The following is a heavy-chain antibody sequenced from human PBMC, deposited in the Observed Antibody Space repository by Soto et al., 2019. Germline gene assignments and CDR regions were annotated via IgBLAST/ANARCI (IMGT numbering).Heavy chain of an antibody. J-gene: IGHJ5*02. CDR1: GYTFTGYY. Sequence: ASVKVSCKASGYTFTGYYMHWVRQARGQGLEWMGWINPNSGGTNYAQKFQGRVTMTRDTSISTAYMELSRLRSDDTAVYYCARAYDFRRGYYNFDPLGQGTLVAGSS. CDR2: INPNSGGT. D-gene: IGHD3-3*01. CDR3: ARAYDFRRGYYNFDP. V-gene: IGHV1-2*02.